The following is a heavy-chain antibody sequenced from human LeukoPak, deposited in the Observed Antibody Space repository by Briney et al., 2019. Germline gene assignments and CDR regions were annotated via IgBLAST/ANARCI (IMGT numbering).Heavy chain of an antibody. CDR3: ARDGEDYYDSSGYY. D-gene: IGHD3-22*01. Sequence: GGSLRLSCAASGFTFSDHYMSWIRQAPGKGLEWVAYISGSGTTTFYADSVKGRFTISRDNAKNTLYLDMNSLRAEDTAVYYCARDGEDYYDSSGYYWGQGTLVTVSS. CDR1: GFTFSDHY. J-gene: IGHJ4*02. CDR2: ISGSGTTT. V-gene: IGHV3-11*04.